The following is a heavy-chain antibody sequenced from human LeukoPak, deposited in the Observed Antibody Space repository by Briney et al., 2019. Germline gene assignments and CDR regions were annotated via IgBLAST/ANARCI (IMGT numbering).Heavy chain of an antibody. CDR3: AKGSRQLWLKSYFDY. V-gene: IGHV1-69*02. CDR1: GGTFSSYT. D-gene: IGHD5-18*01. J-gene: IGHJ4*02. CDR2: IIPILGIA. Sequence: ASVKVSCKASGGTFSSYTISWVRQAPGQGLEWMGRIIPILGIANYAQKFQGRVTITADKSTSTAYMELSSLRAEDTAVYYCAKGSRQLWLKSYFDYWGQGTLVTVSS.